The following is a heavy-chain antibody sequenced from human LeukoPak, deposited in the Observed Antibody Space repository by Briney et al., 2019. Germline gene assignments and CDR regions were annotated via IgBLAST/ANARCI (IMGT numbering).Heavy chain of an antibody. CDR1: GAAISDYF. V-gene: IGHV4-4*07. CDR2: ISTTGST. Sequence: PSETLSLTCTVSGAAISDYFWSWIRQPAGKDLEWIGRISTTGSTYFNPSLQSRVRMSVDSSKTHFSLRLSSVTAADTAVYYCAKTDSGGSYFRFDYWGQGTLVTVSS. J-gene: IGHJ4*02. D-gene: IGHD3-22*01. CDR3: AKTDSGGSYFRFDY.